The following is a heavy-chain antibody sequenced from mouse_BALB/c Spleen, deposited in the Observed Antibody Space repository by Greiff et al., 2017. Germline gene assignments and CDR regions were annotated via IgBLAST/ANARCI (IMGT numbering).Heavy chain of an antibody. CDR2: IYPGGGYT. J-gene: IGHJ3*01. Sequence: QVQLQQSGAELVRPGTSVKISCKASGYTFTNYWLGWVKQRPGHGLEWIGDIYPGGGYTSYNQKFKGKATLTVDESSSTAYMQLSSLTSEDSAVYYCARPHYYGSSPWFAYWGQGTLVTVSA. V-gene: IGHV1-63*01. CDR1: GYTFTNYW. CDR3: ARPHYYGSSPWFAY. D-gene: IGHD1-1*01.